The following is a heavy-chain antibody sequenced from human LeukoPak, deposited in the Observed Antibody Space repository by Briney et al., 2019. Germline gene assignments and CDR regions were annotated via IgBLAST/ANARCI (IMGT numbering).Heavy chain of an antibody. V-gene: IGHV3-7*04. CDR1: GFTFNTYW. CDR3: ARGYYGMDV. CDR2: IRQDGSEK. J-gene: IGHJ6*02. Sequence: GGSLRLSCAASGFTFNTYWMNWVRQAPGKGLEWVAKIRQDGSEKYYVDSVKGRFTISRDNAKNSLYLQMNSLRVEDMAVYYWARGYYGMDVGGQGTTVTVS.